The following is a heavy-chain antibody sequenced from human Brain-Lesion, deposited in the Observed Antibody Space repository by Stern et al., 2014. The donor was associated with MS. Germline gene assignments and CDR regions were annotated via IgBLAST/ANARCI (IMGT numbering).Heavy chain of an antibody. CDR3: ARRGDSSSSGFDY. CDR2: IWPGDSDP. CDR1: GYRFTSNW. D-gene: IGHD6-6*01. J-gene: IGHJ4*02. Sequence: MQLVQSGAEVKKPGESLKISCKGSGYRFTSNWIGWVRQMPGKGLEWMGIIWPGDSDPGYSPSFQGQVTISADKSISTAYLQWSSLQASDTAMYYCARRGDSSSSGFDYWGQGTLVIVSS. V-gene: IGHV5-51*01.